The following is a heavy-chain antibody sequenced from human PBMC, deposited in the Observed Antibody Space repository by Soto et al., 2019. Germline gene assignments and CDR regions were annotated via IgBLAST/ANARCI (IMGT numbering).Heavy chain of an antibody. CDR3: AKGRSSMIVVVMDY. Sequence: SLSLYCVAPGCNFDDSAMNWVRQVPGKGLEWVSGITWNSGHILYADSVKGRFTISRDNAKKSLYLELNSLRPEDTALYYCAKGRSSMIVVVMDYWGQGTPVTVSS. V-gene: IGHV3-9*01. D-gene: IGHD3-22*01. J-gene: IGHJ4*02. CDR1: GCNFDDSA. CDR2: ITWNSGHI.